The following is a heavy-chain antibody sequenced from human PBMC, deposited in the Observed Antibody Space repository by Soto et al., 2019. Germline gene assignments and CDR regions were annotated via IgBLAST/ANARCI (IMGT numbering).Heavy chain of an antibody. D-gene: IGHD2-15*01. CDR1: GGTFSIYA. V-gene: IGHV1-69*13. CDR2: IIPIFGTA. J-gene: IGHJ6*02. Sequence: SVKVSCKASGGTFSIYAISWVRQAPGQGLEWMGGIIPIFGTANYAQKFQGRVTITADESTSTAYMELSSLRSEDTAVYYCARECGGSRYSGYYGMDVWGQGTTVTVSS. CDR3: ARECGGSRYSGYYGMDV.